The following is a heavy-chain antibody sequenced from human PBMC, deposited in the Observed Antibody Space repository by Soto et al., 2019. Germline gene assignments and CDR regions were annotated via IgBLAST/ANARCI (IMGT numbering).Heavy chain of an antibody. CDR2: IYDSGST. CDR1: GGSISSGGYY. CDR3: ASQATGWYPDY. Sequence: QVELQESGPGLVKPSQTLSLTCTVSGGSISSGGYYWSWVRQHPGKGLEWIGYIYDSGSTYYNPSLKCRVTISIDTSKNQFSLKLTSVTAADTAVYYCASQATGWYPDYWGQGTLVTVSS. J-gene: IGHJ4*02. V-gene: IGHV4-31*03. D-gene: IGHD6-19*01.